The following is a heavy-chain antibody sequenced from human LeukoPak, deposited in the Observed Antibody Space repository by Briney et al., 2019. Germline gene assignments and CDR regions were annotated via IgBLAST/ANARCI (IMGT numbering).Heavy chain of an antibody. CDR3: TRLSYGSGGGFDP. Sequence: GGSLKLSCAASGFIFSGSAMHWVRQASGKGLEWVGRIGSKVNSYATTYAASVKGRFTISRDDSQNTVYLQMNSLKTEDTAMYYCTRLSYGSGGGFDPWGQGTLVTVSS. J-gene: IGHJ5*02. D-gene: IGHD3-10*01. V-gene: IGHV3-73*01. CDR1: GFIFSGSA. CDR2: IGSKVNSYAT.